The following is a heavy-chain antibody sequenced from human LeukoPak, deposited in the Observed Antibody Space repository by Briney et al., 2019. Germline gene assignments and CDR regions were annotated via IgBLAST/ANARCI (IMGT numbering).Heavy chain of an antibody. CDR1: GGSISSYY. CDR3: ARDGCSSTSCYKGYYYYYMDV. CDR2: IYYSGST. Sequence: SETLSLTCTVSGGSISSYYWNWIRQPPGKGLEWIGYIYYSGSTNYNPSLKSRVTISVDTSKNQFSLKLSSVTAADTAVYYCARDGCSSTSCYKGYYYYYMDVWGKGTTVTVSS. V-gene: IGHV4-59*01. J-gene: IGHJ6*03. D-gene: IGHD2-2*02.